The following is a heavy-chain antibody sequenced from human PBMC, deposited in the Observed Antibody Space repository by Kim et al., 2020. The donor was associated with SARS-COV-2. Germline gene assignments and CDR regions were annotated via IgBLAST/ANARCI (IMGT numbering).Heavy chain of an antibody. J-gene: IGHJ5*02. CDR3: AKDDDYDYVWGSYRSRRGGWFDP. CDR1: GFTFSSYG. V-gene: IGHV3-33*06. Sequence: GGSLRLSCAASGFTFSSYGMHWVRQAPGKGLEWVAVIWYDGSNKYYADSVKGRFTISRDNSKNTLYLQMNSLRAEDTAVYYCAKDDDYDYVWGSYRSRRGGWFDPWGQGTLVTVSS. CDR2: IWYDGSNK. D-gene: IGHD3-16*02.